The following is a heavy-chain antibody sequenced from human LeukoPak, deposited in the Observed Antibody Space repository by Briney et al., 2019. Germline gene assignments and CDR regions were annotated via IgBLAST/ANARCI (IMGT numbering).Heavy chain of an antibody. V-gene: IGHV4-59*08. CDR1: GGSISSYY. CDR3: ARHWLTDAFDI. Sequence: SETLSLTCTVSGGSISSYYWSWLRQPPGKGLEWIGYIYYSGSTNYNPSLKSRVTISVDTSKNQFSLKLSSVTAADTAVYYCARHWLTDAFDIWGQGRMVTVSS. D-gene: IGHD6-19*01. J-gene: IGHJ3*02. CDR2: IYYSGST.